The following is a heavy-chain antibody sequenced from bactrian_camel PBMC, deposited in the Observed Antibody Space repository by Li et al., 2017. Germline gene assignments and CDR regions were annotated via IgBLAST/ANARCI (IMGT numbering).Heavy chain of an antibody. V-gene: IGHV3S44*01. D-gene: IGHD3*01. J-gene: IGHJ4*01. CDR2: IGSDGLT. CDR1: GFTYSRRC. Sequence: VQLVESGGALVQPGGSLRLSCAASGFTYSRRCVGWFRQAPGKEREGREGVAAIGSDGLTSYADSVKGRFTISQDYAKKSVVLQMDNLQPEDTATYFCNIVITRDSQVRGEMDVPYACYAGFPVTPYWGQGTQVTVS. CDR3: NIVITRDSQVRGEMDVPYACYAGFPVTPY.